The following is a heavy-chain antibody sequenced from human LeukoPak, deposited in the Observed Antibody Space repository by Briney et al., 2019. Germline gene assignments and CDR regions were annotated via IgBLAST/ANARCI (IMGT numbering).Heavy chain of an antibody. J-gene: IGHJ1*01. D-gene: IGHD6-19*01. V-gene: IGHV3-7*01. CDR3: ARFETLAAKPIEH. CDR1: GFTFSSYW. Sequence: PGGSLRLSCAGSGFTFSSYWMSWVRQAPGKELEWVASIKRDGSEEYYVDSVKGRFTISRDNARNSLYLQMNSLRAEDTAVYYCARFETLAAKPIEHWGPGTLVTVSS. CDR2: IKRDGSEE.